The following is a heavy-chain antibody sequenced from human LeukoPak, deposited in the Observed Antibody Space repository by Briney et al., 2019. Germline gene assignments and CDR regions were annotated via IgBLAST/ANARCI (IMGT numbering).Heavy chain of an antibody. V-gene: IGHV4-39*07. J-gene: IGHJ3*02. Sequence: SETLSLTCTVSGGSISSSSYYWGWIRQPPGKGLEWIGSIYYSGSTYYSPSLKSRVTISVDTSKNQFSLKLSSVTAADTAVYYCARDLVVVGAFDIWGQGTMVTVSS. CDR3: ARDLVVVGAFDI. D-gene: IGHD3-22*01. CDR2: IYYSGST. CDR1: GGSISSSSYY.